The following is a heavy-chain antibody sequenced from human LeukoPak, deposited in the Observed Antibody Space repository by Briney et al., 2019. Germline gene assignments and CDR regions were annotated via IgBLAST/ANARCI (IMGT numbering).Heavy chain of an antibody. CDR3: AKRGRGKVGADDY. CDR2: ISGSGGST. J-gene: IGHJ4*02. V-gene: IGHV3-23*01. Sequence: GGSLRLSCAASGFTFSNYAMNWVRQAPGEGLEWVSAISGSGGSTYYADSVKGRFTIFRDNSKNTLYLQMNSLRAEDTALYYCAKRGRGKVGADDYWGQGTLVTVSS. CDR1: GFTFSNYA. D-gene: IGHD1-26*01.